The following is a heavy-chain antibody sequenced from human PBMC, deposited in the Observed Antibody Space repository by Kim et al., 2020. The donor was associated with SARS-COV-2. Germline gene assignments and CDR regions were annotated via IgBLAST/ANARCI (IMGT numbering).Heavy chain of an antibody. D-gene: IGHD3-22*01. CDR2: I. Sequence: IDYADSVKGRFTISRDNAKKSLFLQLNSLTVEDTAVYYCASGFTLKGLDYWGQGTLLTVSS. V-gene: IGHV3-11*01. J-gene: IGHJ4*02. CDR3: ASGFTLKGLDY.